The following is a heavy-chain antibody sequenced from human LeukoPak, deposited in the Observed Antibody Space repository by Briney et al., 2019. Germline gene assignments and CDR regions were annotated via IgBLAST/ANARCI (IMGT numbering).Heavy chain of an antibody. V-gene: IGHV4-38-2*01. J-gene: IGHJ4*02. CDR2: IYHSGST. D-gene: IGHD5-18*01. CDR3: ARGARGYSYG. Sequence: SETLSLTCAVSGYSIRSGYYWGWIRQPAGKGLEWIGSIYHSGSTYYNPSLKSRVTISVDTSKNQFSLRLSSVTAADTAMYYCARGARGYSYGWGQGTLVTVSS. CDR1: GYSIRSGYY.